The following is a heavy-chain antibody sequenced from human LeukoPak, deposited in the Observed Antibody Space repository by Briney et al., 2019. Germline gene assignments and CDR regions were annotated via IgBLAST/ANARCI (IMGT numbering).Heavy chain of an antibody. CDR2: IYNSGST. CDR3: ARAESSGYYYYFDY. D-gene: IGHD3-22*01. Sequence: SETQSLTCTVSGGSISGFYWSWIRQPPGKGLEWIGYIYNSGSTNYNPSLKSRVTISVDTSKNQFSLKLSSVTAADTAVYYCARAESSGYYYYFDYWGQGTLVTVSS. V-gene: IGHV4-59*12. J-gene: IGHJ4*02. CDR1: GGSISGFY.